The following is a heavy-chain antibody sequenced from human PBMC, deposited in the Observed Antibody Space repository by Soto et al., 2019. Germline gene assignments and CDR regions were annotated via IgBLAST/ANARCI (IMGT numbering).Heavy chain of an antibody. Sequence: EVQLVESGGGLVKPGGSLRLSCAASGFTFSSYSMNWVRQAPGKGLEWVSSISSSSSYIYYADSVKGRFSISRDNAKNSLYLQMNSLRAEDTAVYYCPRDRVSVGAKRVRYYYGMDVWGQGTTVTVSS. D-gene: IGHD1-26*01. J-gene: IGHJ6*02. CDR3: PRDRVSVGAKRVRYYYGMDV. V-gene: IGHV3-21*01. CDR2: ISSSSSYI. CDR1: GFTFSSYS.